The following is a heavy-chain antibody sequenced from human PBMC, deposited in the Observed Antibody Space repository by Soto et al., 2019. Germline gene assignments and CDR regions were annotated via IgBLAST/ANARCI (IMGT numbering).Heavy chain of an antibody. D-gene: IGHD3-10*01. J-gene: IGHJ5*02. CDR3: ARERYFGAENYYNWACYYFAP. V-gene: IGHV3-30-3*01. CDR2: ISYDGNNK. Sequence: QVQLVESGEGVVQPGRSLTLSCAASGFTFSSFTMHWVRQAPGKGLEWVAVISYDGNNKNYADSVRGRFTISRDNSKNTLFLQMNSLKTNGTAVYYCARERYFGAENYYNWACYYFAPWGQGTLVTVSS. CDR1: GFTFSSFT.